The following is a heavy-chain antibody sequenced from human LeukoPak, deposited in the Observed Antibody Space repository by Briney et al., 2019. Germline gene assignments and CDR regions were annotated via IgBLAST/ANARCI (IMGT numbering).Heavy chain of an antibody. Sequence: GGSLRLSCAASEFTFSSFSMSWVRQAPGKGLEWVSYITNSGNSKSYADSVKGRFAISRDNTKNSLYLQMNGLRAEDTAAYYCARTRIIGYLTFNYWGEGNLVTVSS. CDR3: ARTRIIGYLTFNY. D-gene: IGHD3-22*01. CDR2: ITNSGNSK. CDR1: EFTFSSFS. V-gene: IGHV3-48*01. J-gene: IGHJ4*02.